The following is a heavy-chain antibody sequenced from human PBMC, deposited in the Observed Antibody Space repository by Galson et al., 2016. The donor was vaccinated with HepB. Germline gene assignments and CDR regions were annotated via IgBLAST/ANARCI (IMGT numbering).Heavy chain of an antibody. CDR3: ARGINWNDRIYYGMDV. CDR2: INHHGTT. V-gene: IGHV4-34*01. D-gene: IGHD1-1*01. Sequence: ATLSLTCTVYGASFSGYYWSWIRQSPGKGLEWIGEINHHGTTKDNPSLKGRLTISIDTSKNQFSLRLASVTAADTAVYFCARGINWNDRIYYGMDVWGQGTTVTVSS. CDR1: GASFSGYY. J-gene: IGHJ6*02.